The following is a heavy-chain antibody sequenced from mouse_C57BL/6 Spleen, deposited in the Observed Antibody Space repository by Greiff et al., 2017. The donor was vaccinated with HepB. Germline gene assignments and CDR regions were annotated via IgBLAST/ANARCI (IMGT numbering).Heavy chain of an antibody. Sequence: VQLQQSGAELVRPGASVKLSCTASGFNIKDDYMHWVKQRPEQGLEWIGWIDPENGDTEYASKFQGKATITADPSSNTAYLQLSSLTSEDTAVYYCTPFYGSRDYWGQGTTLTVSS. CDR2: IDPENGDT. J-gene: IGHJ2*01. CDR1: GFNIKDDY. CDR3: TPFYGSRDY. V-gene: IGHV14-4*01. D-gene: IGHD1-1*01.